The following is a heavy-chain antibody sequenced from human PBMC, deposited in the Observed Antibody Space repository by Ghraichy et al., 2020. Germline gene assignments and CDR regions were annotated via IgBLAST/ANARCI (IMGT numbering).Heavy chain of an antibody. CDR3: ARVVSSQDYYYGMDV. CDR2: ISYDGSNK. CDR1: GFTFSSYA. D-gene: IGHD6-13*01. J-gene: IGHJ6*02. V-gene: IGHV3-30-3*01. Sequence: GGSLRLSCAASGFTFSSYAMHWVRQAPGKGLEWVAVISYDGSNKYYADSVKGRFTISRDNSKNTLYLQMNSLRAEDTAVYYCARVVSSQDYYYGMDVWGQGTTVTVSS.